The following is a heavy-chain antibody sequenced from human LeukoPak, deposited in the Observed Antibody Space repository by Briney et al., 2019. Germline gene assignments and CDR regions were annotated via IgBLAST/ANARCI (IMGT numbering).Heavy chain of an antibody. D-gene: IGHD2-2*01. CDR2: LSGSGGST. CDR3: ANVLGYCSSTSCPDY. CDR1: GFTFSSYA. Sequence: PGGFLRLSCAASGFTFSSYAMSWVRQAPGKGLEWVSALSGSGGSTYYADSVKGRFTISRDNSKNTLYLQMNSLRAEDTAVYYCANVLGYCSSTSCPDYWGQGTLVTVSS. J-gene: IGHJ4*02. V-gene: IGHV3-23*01.